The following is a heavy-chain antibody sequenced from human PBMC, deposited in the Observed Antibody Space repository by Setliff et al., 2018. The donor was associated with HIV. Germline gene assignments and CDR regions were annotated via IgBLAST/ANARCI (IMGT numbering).Heavy chain of an antibody. J-gene: IGHJ4*02. V-gene: IGHV1-18*01. Sequence: ASVKVSCKASGYTFTSYGISWVRQAPGQGLEWMGWNSAYNGNTNYAQKLQGRVTMTTDTSTSTAYMELRSLRSDDTAVYYCARDGVCSGGSCYPAGLLDYWGQGTLVTVSS. CDR3: ARDGVCSGGSCYPAGLLDY. CDR2: NSAYNGNT. D-gene: IGHD2-15*01. CDR1: GYTFTSYG.